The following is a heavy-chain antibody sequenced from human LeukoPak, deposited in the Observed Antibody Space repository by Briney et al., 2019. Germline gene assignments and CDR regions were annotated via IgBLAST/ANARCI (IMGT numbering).Heavy chain of an antibody. CDR2: IYHSGST. D-gene: IGHD3-10*01. V-gene: IGHV4-38-2*02. J-gene: IGHJ4*02. CDR3: ARDPGSVYYFDY. CDR1: GGSISSYY. Sequence: PSETLSLTCTVSGGSISSYYWDWIRQSPGKGLEWIASIYHSGSTYYNPSLKSRVTISVDTSKNQFSLKLSSVTAADTAIYYCARDPGSVYYFDYWGQGALVTVSS.